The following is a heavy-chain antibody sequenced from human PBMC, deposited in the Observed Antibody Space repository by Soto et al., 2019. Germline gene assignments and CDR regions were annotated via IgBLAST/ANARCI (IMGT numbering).Heavy chain of an antibody. CDR3: ARYYYDSSGDYSPSVHDAFEI. Sequence: TLSLTCSVSGGSISGYYWSWIRQHPGKGLEWIGYIYYTGTTYYNPSLMSRVALSIDTSNSQFSLRLSSVTAAGTAVYFCARYYYDSSGDYSPSVHDAFEIWGQGTMVTVSS. V-gene: IGHV4-31*03. CDR1: GGSISGYY. D-gene: IGHD3-22*01. J-gene: IGHJ3*02. CDR2: IYYTGTT.